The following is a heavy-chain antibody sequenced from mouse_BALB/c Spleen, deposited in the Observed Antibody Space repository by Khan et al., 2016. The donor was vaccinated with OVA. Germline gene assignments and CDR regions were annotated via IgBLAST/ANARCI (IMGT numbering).Heavy chain of an antibody. V-gene: IGHV2-2*02. CDR3: ARNYDYDEDLDY. D-gene: IGHD2-4*01. J-gene: IGHJ3*01. Sequence: QVQLKESGPGLVQPSQSLSITCTVSGFSLTTYGVHWVRQSPGKGLEWLGVIWSGGITDYNAPFISRLSISKDNSKSKVFFKMNSLQANDTAIYYCARNYDYDEDLDYWGQGTLVTVSA. CDR1: GFSLTTYG. CDR2: IWSGGIT.